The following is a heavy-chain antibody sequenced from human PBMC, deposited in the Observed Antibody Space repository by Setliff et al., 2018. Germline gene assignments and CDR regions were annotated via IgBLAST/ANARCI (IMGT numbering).Heavy chain of an antibody. CDR2: IYTSWSN. J-gene: IGHJ6*03. D-gene: IGHD3-3*01. CDR1: GGSISSGHYY. Sequence: SETLSLTCTVSGGSISSGHYYWSWIRRPAGKGPEWIGHIYTSWSNKYNPSLKSRVTMSLDTSKNQFSLKLSSVTAADTAVYYCARMSGFQYVDVWGKGTTVTVSS. CDR3: ARMSGFQYVDV. V-gene: IGHV4-61*09.